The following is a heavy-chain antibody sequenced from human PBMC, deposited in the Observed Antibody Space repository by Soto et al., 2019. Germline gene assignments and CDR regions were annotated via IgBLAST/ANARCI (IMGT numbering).Heavy chain of an antibody. CDR2: IYYSGLT. V-gene: IGHV4-31*03. CDR1: GDSISTEGYY. D-gene: IGHD2-21*02. Sequence: SETLFLTCSVSGDSISTEGYYWSWIRQHPGKGLEWIGYIYYSGLTSYNPSLKSRVTMSVDMSKNQFSLRLTSVTAADTAVYYCARVFPSYCGGDCSYFDSWGQGTLVTVSS. CDR3: ARVFPSYCGGDCSYFDS. J-gene: IGHJ4*02.